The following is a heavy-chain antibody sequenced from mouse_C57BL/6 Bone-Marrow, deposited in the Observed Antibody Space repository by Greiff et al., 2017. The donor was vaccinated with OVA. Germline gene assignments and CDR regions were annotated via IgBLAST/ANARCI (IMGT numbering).Heavy chain of an antibody. CDR1: GFNIKDYY. CDR2: IDPEDGDT. V-gene: IGHV14-1*01. Sequence: EVQVVESGAELVRPGASVKLSCTASGFNIKDYYMHWVKQRPEQGLEWIGRIDPEDGDTEYAPKFQGKATMTADTSSNTAYLQLSSLTSEDTAVYYCTTFYYGSRENAMDYWGQGTSVTVSS. CDR3: TTFYYGSRENAMDY. J-gene: IGHJ4*01. D-gene: IGHD1-1*01.